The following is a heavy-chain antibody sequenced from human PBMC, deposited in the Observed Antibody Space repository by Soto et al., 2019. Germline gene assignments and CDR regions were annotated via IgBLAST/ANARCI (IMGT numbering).Heavy chain of an antibody. V-gene: IGHV3-23*01. J-gene: IGHJ4*02. CDR2: ISGSVDNT. CDR1: GFTFSSYG. Sequence: XECLRLACAASGFTFSSYGMSGVGQAPGKGLEWISSISGSVDNTHYADSLRGRFTISRDNSKNTLYLQMNSLGVEDTAVYYCEKDVFGVWFGELLSFDCRGQGSLVTVYS. D-gene: IGHD3-10*01. CDR3: EKDVFGVWFGELLSFDC.